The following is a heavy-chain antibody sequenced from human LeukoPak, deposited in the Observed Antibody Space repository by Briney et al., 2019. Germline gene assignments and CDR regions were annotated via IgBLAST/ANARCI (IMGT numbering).Heavy chain of an antibody. CDR3: ARGGYSYGTFDY. CDR2: IYYSGST. Sequence: SETLSLTCTVPGGSISSYYWSWIRQPPGKGLEWIGYIYYSGSTNYNPSLKSRVTISVDTSKNQFSLKLSSVTAADTAVYYCARGGYSYGTFDYWGQGTLVTVSS. CDR1: GGSISSYY. J-gene: IGHJ4*02. D-gene: IGHD5-18*01. V-gene: IGHV4-59*08.